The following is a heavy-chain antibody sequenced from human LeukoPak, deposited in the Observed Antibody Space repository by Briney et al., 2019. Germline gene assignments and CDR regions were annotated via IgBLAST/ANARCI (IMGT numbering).Heavy chain of an antibody. CDR2: ISYDGSNE. V-gene: IGHV3-30*04. D-gene: IGHD1-26*01. CDR3: AKLGYTGSYSLPF. Sequence: GGSLRLSCAASGFTFSSYVMHWVRQAPGKGLEWVAIISYDGSNEYYADSVKGRFTISRDNSKNTLYLQMNSLRAEDTAVYYCAKLGYTGSYSLPFWGQGTMVTVSS. J-gene: IGHJ3*01. CDR1: GFTFSSYV.